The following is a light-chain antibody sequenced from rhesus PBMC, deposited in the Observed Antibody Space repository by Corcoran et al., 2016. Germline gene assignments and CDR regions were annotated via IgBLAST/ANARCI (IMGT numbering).Light chain of an antibody. Sequence: DIQMTQSPSSLSASVGDRVTITCRASQGITNDLAWYQQKPGETPKLLIYEASSLQSGLPSRFSGSGSGTEFTLTISSLQPEDFATYYCQHYYSTPFTFGPGTKLDIK. J-gene: IGKJ3*01. CDR1: QGITND. CDR2: EAS. CDR3: QHYYSTPFT. V-gene: IGKV1-25*01.